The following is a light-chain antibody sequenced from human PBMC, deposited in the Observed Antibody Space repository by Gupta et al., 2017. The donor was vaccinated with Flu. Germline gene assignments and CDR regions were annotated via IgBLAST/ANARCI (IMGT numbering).Light chain of an antibody. J-gene: IGKJ4*01. CDR1: QSILYSSNNKNY. CDR3: QQYDRTPT. Sequence: DIVMTQSPDSLAVSLGERATINCKSSQSILYSSNNKNYLAWYQQKPGQPPKLLIYWASTRESGVPDRFRGSGSGTEFTLTISSLQAEDVAVYYCQQYDRTPTFGGGTKVEIK. CDR2: WAS. V-gene: IGKV4-1*01.